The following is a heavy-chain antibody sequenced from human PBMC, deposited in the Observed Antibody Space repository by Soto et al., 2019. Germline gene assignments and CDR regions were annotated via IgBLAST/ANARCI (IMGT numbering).Heavy chain of an antibody. CDR3: ARGVQGPTLLFDY. CDR1: GGTFSSYA. CDR2: IIPIFGTA. J-gene: IGHJ4*02. Sequence: QVQLVQSGAEVKKPGSSVKVSCKASGGTFSSYAISWVRQSPGQGLEWMGGIIPIFGTANYAQKFQGRVTITADESTSTAYKELSSMRSEDTAVYYCARGVQGPTLLFDYWGQGTLVTVAS. V-gene: IGHV1-69*01.